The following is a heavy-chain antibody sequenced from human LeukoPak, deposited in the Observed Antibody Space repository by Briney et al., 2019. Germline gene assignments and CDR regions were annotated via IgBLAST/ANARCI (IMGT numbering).Heavy chain of an antibody. J-gene: IGHJ5*02. CDR3: VRDGPGYSYGNKWLDP. CDR2: IRWDGGST. CDR1: GFAFDDYS. Sequence: PGGSLRLSCAASGFAFDDYSMHWVRQLPGKGLEWLSLIRWDGGSTNYADSVKGRFTMSRDNSENAVYLQMNSLRIEDTGIYYCVRDGPGYSYGNKWLDPWGQGTLVTVSS. V-gene: IGHV3-43*01. D-gene: IGHD5-18*01.